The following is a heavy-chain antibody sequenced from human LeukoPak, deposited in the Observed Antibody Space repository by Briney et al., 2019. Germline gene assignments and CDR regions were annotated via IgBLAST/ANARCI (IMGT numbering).Heavy chain of an antibody. D-gene: IGHD3-22*01. V-gene: IGHV4-59*01. CDR3: ARVTGYIVEDYFDS. CDR2: IYYSWSA. J-gene: IGHJ4*02. Sequence: SETLSFTCSVSGGSISSCYWNWIRQRPGKGLELMGFIYYSWSASYNPSLKSRGTISVETSKNQFSLRLSSLPAPAPAVYYCARVTGYIVEDYFDSWGQGTLVTVSS. CDR1: GGSISSCY.